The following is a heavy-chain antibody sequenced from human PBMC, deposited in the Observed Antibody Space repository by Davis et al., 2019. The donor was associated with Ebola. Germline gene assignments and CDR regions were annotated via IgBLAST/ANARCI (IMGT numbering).Heavy chain of an antibody. V-gene: IGHV4-39*02. Sequence: SETLSLTCTVSGGSISSSSYYWGWIRQPPGKGLEWIGSIYYSGSTYYNPSLKSRVTISVDTSKNQFSLKLSSVTAADTAVYYCARDDNYDILTGYYTHWGQGTLVTVSS. J-gene: IGHJ4*02. CDR1: GGSISSSSYY. CDR2: IYYSGST. D-gene: IGHD3-9*01. CDR3: ARDDNYDILTGYYTH.